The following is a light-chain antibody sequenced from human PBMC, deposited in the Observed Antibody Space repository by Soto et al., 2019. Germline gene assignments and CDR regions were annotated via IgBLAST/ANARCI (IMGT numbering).Light chain of an antibody. V-gene: IGLV2-14*01. J-gene: IGLJ2*01. Sequence: QSALTQPASVSGSPGQSITFSCTGTSSDVGRYNYVSWYQQQPGKVPKLMIYDVSNRPSGISNRFSGSKSGNTASLTISGRQAEDEADYYCASYTTSTTVVFGGGTKVTVL. CDR3: ASYTTSTTVV. CDR1: SSDVGRYNY. CDR2: DVS.